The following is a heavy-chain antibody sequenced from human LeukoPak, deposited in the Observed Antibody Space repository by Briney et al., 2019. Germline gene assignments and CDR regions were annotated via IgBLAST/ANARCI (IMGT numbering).Heavy chain of an antibody. D-gene: IGHD3-10*01. CDR1: GFTFSGYW. CDR3: ARDRGFGQADV. Sequence: GGSLRLSCAASGFTFSGYWMSWLRQAPGKGLEWVANIKQDRGEKYYVDSVKGRFTISRDNAKNSLYLQMNSLRAEDTAVYYCARDRGFGQADVWGKGTTVTVSS. CDR2: IKQDRGEK. V-gene: IGHV3-7*01. J-gene: IGHJ6*04.